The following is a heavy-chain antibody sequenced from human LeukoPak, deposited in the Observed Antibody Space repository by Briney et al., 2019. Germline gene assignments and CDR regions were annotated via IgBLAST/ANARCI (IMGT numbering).Heavy chain of an antibody. D-gene: IGHD3/OR15-3a*01. J-gene: IGHJ4*02. CDR1: GFTVSNNF. CDR2: IYDGGYA. V-gene: IGHV3-53*01. Sequence: GGSLRLSCAASGFTVSNNFMSWVRHAPGKGLEWVSVIYDGGYARYAASVKGRFIISRDSSKNTLYLQMNSLRAEDTAVYYCARTRTGFNVVDYWGQGTLVTVSS. CDR3: ARTRTGFNVVDY.